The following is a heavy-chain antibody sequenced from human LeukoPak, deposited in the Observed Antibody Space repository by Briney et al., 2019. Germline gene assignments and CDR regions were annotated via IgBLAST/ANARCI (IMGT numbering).Heavy chain of an antibody. V-gene: IGHV1-2*02. Sequence: GASVKVSCKASGYTFTGYYMHWLRQAPGLVFEWMGSINPNSGDTYYSPEFQGRVTLTRDTSIKTAYMEMNSLKSDDTAVYYCVRDIAPIGSWWFDPWGQGTLIIVSS. J-gene: IGHJ5*02. CDR2: INPNSGDT. CDR1: GYTFTGYY. D-gene: IGHD2-15*01. CDR3: VRDIAPIGSWWFDP.